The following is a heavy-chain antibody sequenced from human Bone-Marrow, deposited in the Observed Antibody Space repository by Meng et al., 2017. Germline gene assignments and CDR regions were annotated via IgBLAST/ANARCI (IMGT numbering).Heavy chain of an antibody. CDR2: IYHSGST. Sequence: VQLQESGPGLVKPSQTLSLTCTVSGGSISSGGYYWSWIRQHPGKGLEWIGEIYHSGSTNYNPSLKSRVTISVDKSKNQFSLKLSSVTAADTAVYYCAREEGYCSGGSCYPTGYFDYWGQGTLVTVSS. J-gene: IGHJ4*02. CDR1: GGSISSGGYY. CDR3: AREEGYCSGGSCYPTGYFDY. D-gene: IGHD2-15*01. V-gene: IGHV4-31*03.